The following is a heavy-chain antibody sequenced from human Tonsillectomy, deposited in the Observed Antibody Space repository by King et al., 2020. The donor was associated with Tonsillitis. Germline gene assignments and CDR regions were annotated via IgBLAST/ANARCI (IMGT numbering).Heavy chain of an antibody. CDR3: ARASAVGGTVDY. V-gene: IGHV1-8*01. D-gene: IGHD6-19*01. CDR2: MNPNSGNT. J-gene: IGHJ4*02. Sequence: VQLVQSGAEVKKPGASVKVSCKASGYTFTSNDINWVRQATGQGLEWMGWMNPNSGNTGYTQNFQGRVTMTRNTSISTAYMELSSLRSEDTAVYYCARASAVGGTVDYWGQGTLVTVSS. CDR1: GYTFTSND.